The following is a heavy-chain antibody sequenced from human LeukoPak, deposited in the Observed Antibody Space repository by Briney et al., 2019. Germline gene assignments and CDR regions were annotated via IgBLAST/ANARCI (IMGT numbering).Heavy chain of an antibody. V-gene: IGHV4-39*01. CDR2: IYYSGST. J-gene: IGHJ6*03. D-gene: IGHD5-18*01. Sequence: SETLSLTCAVYGGSFSSYYWGWIRQPPGKGLEWIGSIYYSGSTYYNPSLKSRVTISVDTSKNQFSLKLSSVTAADTAVYYCARLRRGYSYGHKADYYYYYYMDVWGKGTTVTVSS. CDR1: GGSFSSYY. CDR3: ARLRRGYSYGHKADYYYYYYMDV.